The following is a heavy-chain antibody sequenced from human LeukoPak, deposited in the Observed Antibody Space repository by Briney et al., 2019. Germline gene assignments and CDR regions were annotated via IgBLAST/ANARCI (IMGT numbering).Heavy chain of an antibody. CDR1: GFTVSSNS. V-gene: IGHV3-53*01. D-gene: IGHD2-21*02. Sequence: GGSLRLSCTVSGFTVSSNSMSWVRQAPGKGLEWVSFIYSDNTHYSDSVKGRFTISRDNAKNSLYLQMNSLRAEDTALYYCARFVVVTATKYYFDYWGQGTLVTVSS. J-gene: IGHJ4*02. CDR3: ARFVVVTATKYYFDY. CDR2: IYSDNT.